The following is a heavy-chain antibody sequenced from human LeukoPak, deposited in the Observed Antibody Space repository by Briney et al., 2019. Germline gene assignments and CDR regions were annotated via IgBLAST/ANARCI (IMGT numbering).Heavy chain of an antibody. D-gene: IGHD3-22*01. CDR1: GGSISSYY. CDR3: ARGTGTYYYDSSGYYYGNYYYYYYMDV. V-gene: IGHV4-59*01. Sequence: SETLSLTCTVSGGSISSYYWSWIRQPPGKGLEWIGYIYYSGSTNYNPSLKSRVTISVDTSKNQLSLKLSSVTAADTAVYYCARGTGTYYYDSSGYYYGNYYYYYYMDVWGKGTTVTVSS. J-gene: IGHJ6*03. CDR2: IYYSGST.